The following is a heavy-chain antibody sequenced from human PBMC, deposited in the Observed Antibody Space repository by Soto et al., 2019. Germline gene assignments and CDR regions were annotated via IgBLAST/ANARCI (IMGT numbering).Heavy chain of an antibody. CDR1: GGSISSGDYY. J-gene: IGHJ2*01. CDR2: LYYSGRT. V-gene: IGHV4-30-4*01. Sequence: QVQLQESGPGLVKPSQTLSLTCTVSGGSISSGDYYWSWIRQPPGKGLEWIGYLYYSGRTYYNPSLKSRVTISGDTSKNQFSLKLSSVTAADTAVYYCARQGVYCGGDCSTGWYFDLWGRGTLVTVSS. CDR3: ARQGVYCGGDCSTGWYFDL. D-gene: IGHD2-21*02.